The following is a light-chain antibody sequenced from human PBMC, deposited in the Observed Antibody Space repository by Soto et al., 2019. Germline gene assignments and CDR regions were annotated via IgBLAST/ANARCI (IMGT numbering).Light chain of an antibody. V-gene: IGKV1-9*01. CDR1: QGISSY. CDR3: QQLNSYPLT. CDR2: VAS. Sequence: DIQLTQSPSFLSASVGDRVTITCRASQGISSYLAWYQQKPGKAPNLLIYVASTLQSGVPSRFSGSGSGTEFTLTSSSLQPEDFATYYCQQLNSYPLTFGGGTTVEI. J-gene: IGKJ4*01.